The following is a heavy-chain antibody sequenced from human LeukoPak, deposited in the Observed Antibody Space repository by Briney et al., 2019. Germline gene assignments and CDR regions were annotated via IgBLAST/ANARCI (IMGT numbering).Heavy chain of an antibody. CDR1: GGSISSYY. Sequence: KPSETLSLTCTVSGGSISSYYWNCIRQPPGKGLEWIGYIYYSGNTNYNPSLKSRATISVDTSKNQFSLKLNSVTAADTAVYYCARGFSHAGGYFDYWGQGTLATVSS. D-gene: IGHD2/OR15-2a*01. CDR2: IYYSGNT. CDR3: ARGFSHAGGYFDY. V-gene: IGHV4-59*01. J-gene: IGHJ4*02.